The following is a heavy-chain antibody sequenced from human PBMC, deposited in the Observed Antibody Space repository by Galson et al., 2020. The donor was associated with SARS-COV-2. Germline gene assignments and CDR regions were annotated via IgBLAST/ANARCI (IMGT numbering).Heavy chain of an antibody. V-gene: IGHV4-30-4*01. J-gene: IGHJ4*02. Sequence: SETLSLTCTVSGGSIGSGDYYCSWVRQTPGKGLEWIGYMYYTGSSYYNSSLKRRSTISLDTSKNQFSLRLSSVTAADTAMYFCASGRESSGRFDYWGQGILVTVSS. CDR2: MYYTGSS. CDR1: GGSIGSGDYY. CDR3: ASGRESSGRFDY.